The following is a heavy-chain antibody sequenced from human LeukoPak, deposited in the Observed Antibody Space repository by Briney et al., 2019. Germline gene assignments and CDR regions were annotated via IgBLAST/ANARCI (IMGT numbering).Heavy chain of an antibody. V-gene: IGHV1-2*02. J-gene: IGHJ4*02. D-gene: IGHD3-3*01. Sequence: ASVKVSCKASGYTFTGYYMHWVRQAPGQGLEWMGWIHPNSGGTNYAQKFQGRVTMTRDTSISTAYMELSRLRSDDTAVYYCARPDAGQIFGVVNLFDYWGQGTLVTVSS. CDR1: GYTFTGYY. CDR2: IHPNSGGT. CDR3: ARPDAGQIFGVVNLFDY.